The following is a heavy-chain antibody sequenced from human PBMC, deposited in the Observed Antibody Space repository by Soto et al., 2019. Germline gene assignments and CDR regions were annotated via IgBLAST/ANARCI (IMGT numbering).Heavy chain of an antibody. D-gene: IGHD2-15*01. J-gene: IGHJ3*02. CDR1: GFTFSSYW. V-gene: IGHV3-7*01. Sequence: EVQLVESGGGFVQHGVSLILSCAASGFTFSSYWMSWVRQAQGKLLVWVANIKQDGSEKYYVDSVKGRFTISRNNAKNSQYLQINSLRADDTAVYYCAGVXAXCSXGSCYPRHAFDIWGQGTIVTVS. CDR2: IKQDGSEK. CDR3: AGVXAXCSXGSCYPRHAFDI.